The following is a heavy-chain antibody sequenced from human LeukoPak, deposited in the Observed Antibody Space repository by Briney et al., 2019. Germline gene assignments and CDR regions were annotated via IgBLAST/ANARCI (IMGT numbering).Heavy chain of an antibody. CDR2: ISYDGSNK. J-gene: IGHJ5*02. CDR1: GFTFSSYG. D-gene: IGHD4-17*01. Sequence: GGSLRLSCAASGFTFSSYGMHWVRQAPGKGLEWMAVISYDGSNKYYADSVKGRFTISRDNSKNTLYLQMNSLRAEDTAVYYCARARGLDYGDYVRWFDPWGQGTLVIVSS. CDR3: ARARGLDYGDYVRWFDP. V-gene: IGHV3-30*03.